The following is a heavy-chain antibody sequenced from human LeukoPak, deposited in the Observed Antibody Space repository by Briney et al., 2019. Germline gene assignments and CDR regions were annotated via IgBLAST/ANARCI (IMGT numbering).Heavy chain of an antibody. D-gene: IGHD3-22*01. Sequence: SDTLSLTCTVSGGSLSSYYWSWIRQPPGKGLEWIGYIYTSGSTNYNPSLKSRVTISVDTSKNQFSLKLSSVTAADTAVYYCARGSDSSGRPYYYYMDVWGKGTTVTVSS. V-gene: IGHV4-4*09. CDR3: ARGSDSSGRPYYYYMDV. J-gene: IGHJ6*03. CDR1: GGSLSSYY. CDR2: IYTSGST.